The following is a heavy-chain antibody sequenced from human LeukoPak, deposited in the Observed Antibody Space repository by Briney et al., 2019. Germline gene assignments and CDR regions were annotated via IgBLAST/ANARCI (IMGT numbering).Heavy chain of an antibody. CDR3: ARGGTDTAMVARVHYYYYMDV. V-gene: IGHV1-69*05. D-gene: IGHD5-18*01. Sequence: SVKVSCTASGGTFSSYAISWVRQAPGQGLEWMGGIIPIFGTANYAQKFKGRVTITTDESTSTAYMELSSLRSEDTAVYYCARGGTDTAMVARVHYYYYMDVWGKGTTVTVSS. J-gene: IGHJ6*03. CDR2: IIPIFGTA. CDR1: GGTFSSYA.